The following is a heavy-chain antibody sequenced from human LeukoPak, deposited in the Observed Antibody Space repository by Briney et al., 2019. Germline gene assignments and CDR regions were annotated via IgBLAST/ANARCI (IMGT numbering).Heavy chain of an antibody. V-gene: IGHV4-39*01. Sequence: SETLSLTCTLSGGSISSSSYYWGWIRQPPGKGLEWIGSIYYSGSTYYNPSLKSRVTISVDTSKNQFSLKLSSVTAADTAVYYCARTDYDILTGYLYYFDYWGQGTLVTVSS. CDR3: ARTDYDILTGYLYYFDY. D-gene: IGHD3-9*01. CDR2: IYYSGST. CDR1: GGSISSSSYY. J-gene: IGHJ4*02.